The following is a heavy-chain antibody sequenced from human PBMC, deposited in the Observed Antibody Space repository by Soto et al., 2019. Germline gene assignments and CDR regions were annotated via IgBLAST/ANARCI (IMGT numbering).Heavy chain of an antibody. J-gene: IGHJ6*02. CDR1: GYTFTVYY. CDR2: INPNSGGT. D-gene: IGHD3-3*01. CDR3: ARAPSMGDCWSGYYYYYGMDV. V-gene: IGHV1-2*02. Sequence: ASVKVSCKASGYTFTVYYMHWVRQAPGQGLEWMGWINPNSGGTNYAQKFQGRVTMIRDTSISTAYMELRRLGSDDTAMSYCARAPSMGDCWSGYYYYYGMDVWGQGTTVTVSS.